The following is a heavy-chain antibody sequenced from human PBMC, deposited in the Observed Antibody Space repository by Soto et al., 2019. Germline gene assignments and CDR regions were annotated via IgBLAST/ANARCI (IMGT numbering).Heavy chain of an antibody. CDR3: ARLPPRYPTYGMDV. D-gene: IGHD1-26*01. CDR1: GYTFTDYY. Sequence: QVQLVQSGAEVKKPGASVKVSCKASGYTFTDYYMHWVRQAPGQGLEWMGWINPHSGGTNYAQKFQGRVPMTRDTSISTAYMELSRLRSDDTAVYYCARLPPRYPTYGMDVWGQGTTVTVSS. CDR2: INPHSGGT. V-gene: IGHV1-2*02. J-gene: IGHJ6*02.